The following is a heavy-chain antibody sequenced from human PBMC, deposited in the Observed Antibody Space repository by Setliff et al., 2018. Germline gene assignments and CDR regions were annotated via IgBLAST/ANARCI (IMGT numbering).Heavy chain of an antibody. J-gene: IGHJ4*02. CDR3: ARDNTIVGATDY. CDR1: GGSITSGSYY. CDR2: LHTSGTT. D-gene: IGHD1-26*01. Sequence: PSQTLSLPCAVSGGSITSGSYYWSWIRQPAGEGLEWIGRLHTSGTTVYNPSPKGRVTISADTSTNHFSLKLTSVTAADTAVYYCARDNTIVGATDYWGQGALVTVSS. V-gene: IGHV4-61*02.